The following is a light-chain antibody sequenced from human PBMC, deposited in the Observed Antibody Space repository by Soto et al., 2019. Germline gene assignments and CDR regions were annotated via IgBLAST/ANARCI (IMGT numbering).Light chain of an antibody. CDR3: SSYTRTSAWV. Sequence: QSALTQPASVSGSPGQSITISCTGTSSDVGGYNSVSWYQQHPGKAPKLMIYEVSNRPSGVSNRFSGSKSGNTASLTISGFQTEDETDYYCSSYTRTSAWVFGGGTKLTVL. J-gene: IGLJ3*02. V-gene: IGLV2-14*01. CDR1: SSDVGGYNS. CDR2: EVS.